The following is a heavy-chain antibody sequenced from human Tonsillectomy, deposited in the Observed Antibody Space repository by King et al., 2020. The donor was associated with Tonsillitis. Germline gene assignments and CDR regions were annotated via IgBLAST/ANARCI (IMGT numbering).Heavy chain of an antibody. D-gene: IGHD3-22*01. CDR1: GGTFSSYG. Sequence: QLVQSGAEVKKPGSSVKVSCKASGGTFSSYGITWVRQAPGQGLEWMGGIIPFFGTTNYAQKFQGRVTITADESTSTAYMELSSLRSEDTAVYYCARSPESSSYQYFRHWGQGTLVTVSS. CDR3: ARSPESSSYQYFRH. CDR2: IIPFFGTT. V-gene: IGHV1-69*12. J-gene: IGHJ1*01.